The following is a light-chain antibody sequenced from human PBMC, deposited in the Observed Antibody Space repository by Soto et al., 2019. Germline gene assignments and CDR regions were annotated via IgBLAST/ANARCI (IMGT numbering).Light chain of an antibody. J-gene: IGKJ4*01. CDR2: AAS. CDR1: QVITND. CDR3: QQLESYPST. Sequence: DIQMTQSPSSLSASIGDRVTITCRSSQVITNDLGWYQQKPGKAPKLLIYAASTLQSGVPSRFSGSGSGTDFTLTISSLQPEDFATYYCQQLESYPSTFGGGTKVDIK. V-gene: IGKV1-17*01.